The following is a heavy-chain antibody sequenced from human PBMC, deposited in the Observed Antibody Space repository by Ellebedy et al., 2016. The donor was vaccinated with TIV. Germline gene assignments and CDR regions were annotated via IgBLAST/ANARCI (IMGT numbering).Heavy chain of an antibody. J-gene: IGHJ4*02. CDR1: GGSISNYY. Sequence: SETLSLTCTVSGGSISNYYWTWIRQPPGKGLEFIGYVYNSGTTDFSPSLKSRVNISVDTSKNQFSLRLSSVTAADTAVYYCATYNMGRLDHWGQGTLVTVSS. CDR3: ATYNMGRLDH. V-gene: IGHV4-59*01. D-gene: IGHD1-1*01. CDR2: VYNSGTT.